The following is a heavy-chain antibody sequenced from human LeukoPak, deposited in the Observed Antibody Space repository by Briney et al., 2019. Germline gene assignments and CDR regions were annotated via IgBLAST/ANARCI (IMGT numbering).Heavy chain of an antibody. V-gene: IGHV3-9*01. CDR2: ISWNSGSI. CDR1: GFTFDDYA. J-gene: IGHJ4*02. Sequence: GRSLRLSCAASGFTFDDYAMHWVRQAPGKGLEWISGISWNSGSIGYADSVKGRFTISRDNAKNSLYLQMNSLRVEDTAVYYCATDGDYDWNYRSGFDSWGQGTLVTVSS. CDR3: ATDGDYDWNYRSGFDS. D-gene: IGHD1-7*01.